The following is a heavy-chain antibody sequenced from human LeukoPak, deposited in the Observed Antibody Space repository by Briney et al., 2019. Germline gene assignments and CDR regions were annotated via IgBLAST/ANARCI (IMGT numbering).Heavy chain of an antibody. V-gene: IGHV1-46*01. CDR2: INPSGGST. J-gene: IGHJ4*02. D-gene: IGHD3-10*01. CDR1: GYTFTSYY. Sequence: ASVKVSCKASGYTFTSYYMHWVRQAPGQGLEWMGIINPSGGSTSYAQKFQGRVTMTTDTSTNTVYMEVTSLRSEDTAVYFCARDLVVRGVILDYWGQGTVVTVAS. CDR3: ARDLVVRGVILDY.